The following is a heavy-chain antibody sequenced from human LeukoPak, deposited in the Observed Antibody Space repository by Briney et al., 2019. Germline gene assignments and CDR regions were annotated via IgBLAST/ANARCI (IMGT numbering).Heavy chain of an antibody. V-gene: IGHV4-39*07. Sequence: SETLSLTCTVSGGSISSSGYYWGWIRQTPGKGLEWIGSIYYSGSNYHNPSLKSRVSMSVDTSKNQFSLKLSSVTAADTAVYYCARGYCSGGSCYSYYYYNYMDVWGKGTTVTVSS. D-gene: IGHD2-15*01. J-gene: IGHJ6*03. CDR1: GGSISSSGYY. CDR2: IYYSGSN. CDR3: ARGYCSGGSCYSYYYYNYMDV.